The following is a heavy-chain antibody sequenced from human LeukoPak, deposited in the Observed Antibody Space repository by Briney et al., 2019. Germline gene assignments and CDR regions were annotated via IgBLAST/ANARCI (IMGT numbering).Heavy chain of an antibody. J-gene: IGHJ4*02. D-gene: IGHD5-12*01. V-gene: IGHV3-21*01. CDR2: ISSSSSYI. CDR1: GFTVSSYS. Sequence: GGSLRLSCAAPGFTVSSYSMNWGRQAPGKGLEWVSFISSSSSYIYYADSVKGRFTISRDNAKNSQYLQMNSLRAEDTAVYYCARDPWTNSDYDGFDYWGQGTLVTVSS. CDR3: ARDPWTNSDYDGFDY.